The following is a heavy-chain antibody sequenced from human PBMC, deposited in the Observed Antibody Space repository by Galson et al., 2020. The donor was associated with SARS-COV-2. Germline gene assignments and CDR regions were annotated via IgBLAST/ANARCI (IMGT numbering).Heavy chain of an antibody. Sequence: GESLKISCAASGFTFSDHYMDWVRQAPGKGLEWVGRIRNRANSYTTEYAASVKGGFSISRDDSKSSLYLQMNSLKTEDTAVYYCAREYPIAVAGTSGYHYYGMDVWGQGTTVTVS. CDR2: IRNRANSYTT. V-gene: IGHV3-72*01. CDR1: GFTFSDHY. D-gene: IGHD6-19*01. CDR3: AREYPIAVAGTSGYHYYGMDV. J-gene: IGHJ6*02.